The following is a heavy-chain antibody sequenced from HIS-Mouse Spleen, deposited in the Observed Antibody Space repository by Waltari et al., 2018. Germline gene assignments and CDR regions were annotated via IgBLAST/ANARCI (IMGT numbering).Heavy chain of an antibody. CDR3: AKDRNWGSSGYFDY. Sequence: EVQLLESGGGLVQPGGSLRLSCAASGFTFSSYAMSWVRQAPGKGREWVSAISGSEGTNDDADAVKGRFTIARDNSKNTLYLQMNSLRAEDTAVYYCAKDRNWGSSGYFDYWGQGTLVTVSS. CDR2: ISGSEGTN. J-gene: IGHJ4*02. D-gene: IGHD3-16*01. V-gene: IGHV3-23*01. CDR1: GFTFSSYA.